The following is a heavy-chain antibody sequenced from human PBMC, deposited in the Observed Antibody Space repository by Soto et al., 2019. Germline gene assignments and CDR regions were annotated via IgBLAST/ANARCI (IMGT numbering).Heavy chain of an antibody. Sequence: QVHLVASGGGLVKPGGSLRLSCVASGITLSDNYMTSIRQAPGKGLEWLSYISNSDYTTYYADSVKGRFTISRDNAKNSLYLQLNGLRVEDTAVYYCASGKWSLDYWGQGILVTVSS. D-gene: IGHD2-8*01. CDR1: GITLSDNY. V-gene: IGHV3-11*01. CDR2: ISNSDYTT. CDR3: ASGKWSLDY. J-gene: IGHJ4*02.